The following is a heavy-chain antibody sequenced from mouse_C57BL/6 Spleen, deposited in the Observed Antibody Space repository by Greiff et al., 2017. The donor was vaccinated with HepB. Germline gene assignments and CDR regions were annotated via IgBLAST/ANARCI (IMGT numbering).Heavy chain of an antibody. V-gene: IGHV1-26*01. Sequence: VQLQQSGPELVKPGASVKISCKASGYTFTDYYMNWVKQSHGKSLEWIGEINPNNGGTSYNQKFKGKATLTVDKSSSTAYMELRSLPSEDSAVYYCARRGGGYFDVWGTGTTVTVSS. J-gene: IGHJ1*03. CDR1: GYTFTDYY. CDR2: INPNNGGT. CDR3: ARRGGGYFDV.